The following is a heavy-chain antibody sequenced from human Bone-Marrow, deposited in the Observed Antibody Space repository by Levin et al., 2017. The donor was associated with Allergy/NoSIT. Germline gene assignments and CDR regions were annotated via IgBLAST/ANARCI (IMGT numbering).Heavy chain of an antibody. Sequence: GGSLRLSCATSGFTFNYYPLHWVRQVPGKGLQWVADISYGGTNQHYADSVKGRFTISRDDSRNTLFLQMDSLRIDDTAVYYCARGGITMVPGGPDAYDIWGHGTMVIVSS. J-gene: IGHJ3*02. CDR1: GFTFNYYP. CDR2: ISYGGTNQ. V-gene: IGHV3-30*04. CDR3: ARGGITMVPGGPDAYDI. D-gene: IGHD3-10*01.